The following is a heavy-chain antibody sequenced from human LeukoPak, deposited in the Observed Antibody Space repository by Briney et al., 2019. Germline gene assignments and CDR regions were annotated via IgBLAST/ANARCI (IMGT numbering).Heavy chain of an antibody. CDR2: IYSGGST. CDR3: AKATTSRRYSSGWGSRGYFDY. Sequence: PGGSLRLSCAASGFTVSSNYMSWVRQAPGKGLEWVSVIYSGGSTYYADSVKGRFTISRDNSKNTLYLQMNSLGAEDTAVYYCAKATTSRRYSSGWGSRGYFDYWGQGTLVTVSS. CDR1: GFTVSSNY. J-gene: IGHJ4*02. D-gene: IGHD6-19*01. V-gene: IGHV3-53*01.